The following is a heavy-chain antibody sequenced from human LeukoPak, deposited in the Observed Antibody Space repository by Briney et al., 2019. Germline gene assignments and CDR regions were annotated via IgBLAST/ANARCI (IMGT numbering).Heavy chain of an antibody. J-gene: IGHJ5*02. CDR1: GGTFSSYA. D-gene: IGHD1-7*01. CDR3: ARALTGTGPPGWFDP. V-gene: IGHV1-69*13. Sequence: SVKVSCKASGGTFSSYAISWVRQAPGQGLEWMGGIIPIFGTANYVQKFQGRVTITADESTSTAYMELSSLRSEDTAVYYCARALTGTGPPGWFDPWGQGTLVTVSS. CDR2: IIPIFGTA.